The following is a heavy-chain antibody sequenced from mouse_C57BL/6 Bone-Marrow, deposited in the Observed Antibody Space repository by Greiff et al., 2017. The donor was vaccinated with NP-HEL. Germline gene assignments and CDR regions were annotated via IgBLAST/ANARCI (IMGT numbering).Heavy chain of an antibody. CDR1: GYTFTSYW. D-gene: IGHD1-1*01. Sequence: QVQLKQPGAELVKPGASVKLSCKASGYTFTSYWMHWVKQRPGRGLEWIGRIDPNSGGTKYNEKVKSKATLTVDKPSSTAYMQLSSLTSEDSAVYSCARCSHWYFDVWGTGTTVTVSS. CDR2: IDPNSGGT. J-gene: IGHJ1*03. V-gene: IGHV1-72*01. CDR3: ARCSHWYFDV.